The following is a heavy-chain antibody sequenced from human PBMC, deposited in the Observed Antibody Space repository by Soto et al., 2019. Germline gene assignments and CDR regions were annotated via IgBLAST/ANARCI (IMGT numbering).Heavy chain of an antibody. Sequence: EVQLVESGGGLVQPGGSLRLSCAASGFTFRSFWMHWVRQAPGKGLVWVSRINSDGNRTSYADSVKGRFTISRDNAKNTRYLQMNSLRAEDTAVYYCAASDYNFWSGYFGQTFDYWGQGTLVTVSS. CDR1: GFTFRSFW. J-gene: IGHJ4*02. CDR2: INSDGNRT. D-gene: IGHD3-3*01. CDR3: AASDYNFWSGYFGQTFDY. V-gene: IGHV3-74*01.